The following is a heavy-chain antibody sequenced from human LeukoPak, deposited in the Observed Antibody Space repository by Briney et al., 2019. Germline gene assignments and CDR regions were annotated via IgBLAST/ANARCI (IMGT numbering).Heavy chain of an antibody. CDR3: ARDRLGYCSSTSCYLDLYYFDY. J-gene: IGHJ4*02. CDR1: GGTFSSYT. Sequence: SVKVSCKGSGGTFSSYTISWVRQAPGQGLEWMGRIIPILGIANYAQKYQGRVTITADKSTSIAYMELSSLRSEDTAVYYRARDRLGYCSSTSCYLDLYYFDYWGQGTLVTVSS. CDR2: IIPILGIA. D-gene: IGHD2-2*01. V-gene: IGHV1-69*04.